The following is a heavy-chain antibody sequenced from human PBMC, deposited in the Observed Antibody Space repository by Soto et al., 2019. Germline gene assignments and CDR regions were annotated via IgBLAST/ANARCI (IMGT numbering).Heavy chain of an antibody. CDR3: ARVGWDRGYCSSTSCYLHYYYMDV. CDR2: MNPNSGNT. V-gene: IGHV1-8*01. Sequence: ASVKVSCKASGYTFTSYDINWVRQATGQGLEWMGWMNPNSGNTGYAQKFQGRVTMTRNTSISPAYMELSSLRSEDTAVYYWARVGWDRGYCSSTSCYLHYYYMDVWGKGTTVTVSS. CDR1: GYTFTSYD. D-gene: IGHD2-2*01. J-gene: IGHJ6*03.